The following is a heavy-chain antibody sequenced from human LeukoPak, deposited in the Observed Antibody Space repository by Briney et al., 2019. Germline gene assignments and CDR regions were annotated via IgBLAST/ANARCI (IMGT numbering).Heavy chain of an antibody. CDR2: IIPIFGTA. Sequence: EASVKVSCKASGGTFSSYAISWVRQAPGQGLEWMGRIIPIFGTANYAQKFQGRVTITTDESTSTAYMELSSLRTEDTAVYYCARAPEVYGGKYNWFDPWGQETLVTVSS. V-gene: IGHV1-69*05. CDR3: ARAPEVYGGKYNWFDP. CDR1: GGTFSSYA. J-gene: IGHJ5*02. D-gene: IGHD4-23*01.